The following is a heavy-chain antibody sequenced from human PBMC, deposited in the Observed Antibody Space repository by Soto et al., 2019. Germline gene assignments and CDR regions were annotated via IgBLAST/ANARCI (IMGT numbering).Heavy chain of an antibody. CDR1: GYTFTSYG. D-gene: IGHD2-15*01. CDR3: ARVGDCSGGSCPYYYYMDV. Sequence: ASVKVSCKASGYTFTSYGIIWVRQAPGQGLEWMGWISAYNGNTNYAQKLQGRVTMTTDTSTSTAYMELRSLRSDDTAVYYCARVGDCSGGSCPYYYYMDVWGKGTTVTVSS. CDR2: ISAYNGNT. J-gene: IGHJ6*03. V-gene: IGHV1-18*01.